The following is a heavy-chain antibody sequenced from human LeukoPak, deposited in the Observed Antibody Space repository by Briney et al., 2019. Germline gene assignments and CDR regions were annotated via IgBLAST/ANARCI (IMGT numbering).Heavy chain of an antibody. J-gene: IGHJ4*02. CDR3: ARSRSLDY. CDR1: GFTFSTYV. V-gene: IGHV3-23*01. D-gene: IGHD2-2*01. Sequence: SGGSLRLSCAASGFTFSTYVMSWVRQAPGKGLEWVSGISGSGSTTFYADSVKGRFTISRDHSKNTIYLQVNSLRAEDTAVYYCARSRSLDYWGQGTLVTVSS. CDR2: ISGSGSTT.